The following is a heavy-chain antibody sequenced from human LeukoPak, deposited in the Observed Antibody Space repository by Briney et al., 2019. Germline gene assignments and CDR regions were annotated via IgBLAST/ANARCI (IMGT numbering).Heavy chain of an antibody. V-gene: IGHV4-59*01. J-gene: IGHJ4*02. CDR2: IYYTGSA. CDR3: ARVDYDILTGYYFDC. CDR1: GGSISSYY. D-gene: IGHD3-9*01. Sequence: SETLSLTCTVSGGSISSYYWSWIRQPPGKGLEWIGNIYYTGSANYNPSLRSRVTISVDTSKNQFSLKLSSVTAADTAVYYCARVDYDILTGYYFDCWGQGTLVTVSS.